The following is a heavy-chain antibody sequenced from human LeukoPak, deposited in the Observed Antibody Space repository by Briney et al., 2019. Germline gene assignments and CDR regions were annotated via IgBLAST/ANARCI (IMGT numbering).Heavy chain of an antibody. V-gene: IGHV5-51*01. D-gene: IGHD2-2*02. J-gene: IGHJ6*03. Sequence: PGESLKISCKGSGYTFTSYWIGWVRQMPGKGLEWMGIIYPGDSDTRYSPSFQGQVTISADKSISTAYLQWSSLKASDTAMYYCARHVVVVVPAAILGNYNYYYMDVWGKGTTVTVSS. CDR1: GYTFTSYW. CDR2: IYPGDSDT. CDR3: ARHVVVVVPAAILGNYNYYYMDV.